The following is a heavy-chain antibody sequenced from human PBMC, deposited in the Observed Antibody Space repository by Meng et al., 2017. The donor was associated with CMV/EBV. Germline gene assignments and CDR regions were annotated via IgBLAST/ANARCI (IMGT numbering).Heavy chain of an antibody. Sequence: AQLVQSGDDVQNPGAAVNVSFKASGYTFTGYYKPSVRQVAGQGLEWMGWINPNSGGTNYAQKFQGGVTMTRDTSISTAYMELSRLISYDTAVYYCASDDGSLDYWGQGTLVTVSS. V-gene: IGHV1-2*02. D-gene: IGHD2-15*01. CDR1: GYTFTGYY. J-gene: IGHJ4*02. CDR3: ASDDGSLDY. CDR2: INPNSGGT.